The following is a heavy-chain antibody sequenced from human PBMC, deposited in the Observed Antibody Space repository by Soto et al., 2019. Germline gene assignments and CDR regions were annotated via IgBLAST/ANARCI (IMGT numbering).Heavy chain of an antibody. Sequence: GASVKVSCKASGYTFGHFYITWVRQAPGQGLEWMGAISPHNRNTNYAEKFRGRVTMTTDTSTTTAYMELRSLRSDDAAVYYCARDEGGYDILTGYYKAHHFDQWGQGALVTRLL. D-gene: IGHD3-9*01. J-gene: IGHJ4*02. V-gene: IGHV1-18*01. CDR2: ISPHNRNT. CDR3: ARDEGGYDILTGYYKAHHFDQ. CDR1: GYTFGHFY.